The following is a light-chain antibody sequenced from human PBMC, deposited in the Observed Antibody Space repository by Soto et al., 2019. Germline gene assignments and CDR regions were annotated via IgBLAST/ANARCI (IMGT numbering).Light chain of an antibody. Sequence: QSVLTQPPSASGTPGQRVTISCSGSSSNIGSYGVNWYQQVPGTAPKLLIYSNSQRPSGVPDRFSGSQTGTSASLAIHGLQSEDESDYYCASWDDSLSATVFCGGTKVTVL. J-gene: IGLJ2*01. CDR2: SNS. V-gene: IGLV1-44*01. CDR1: SSNIGSYG. CDR3: ASWDDSLSATV.